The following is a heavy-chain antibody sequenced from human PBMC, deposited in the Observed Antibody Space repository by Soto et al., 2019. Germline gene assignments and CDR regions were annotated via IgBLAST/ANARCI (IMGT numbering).Heavy chain of an antibody. D-gene: IGHD2-15*01. Sequence: PSETLSLTCSVSAGSISNYHWSWIRQPPGKGLEWIGYIFYTGKTNYNPSLKSRVTISLDTSKHQFSLRLDSVTAADTAVYYCARVLEVARGLVPWGLGTLVTVCS. CDR3: ARVLEVARGLVP. CDR1: AGSISNYH. CDR2: IFYTGKT. V-gene: IGHV4-59*01. J-gene: IGHJ4*02.